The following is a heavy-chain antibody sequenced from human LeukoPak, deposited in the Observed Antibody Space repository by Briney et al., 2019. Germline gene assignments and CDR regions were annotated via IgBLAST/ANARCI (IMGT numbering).Heavy chain of an antibody. CDR2: IKQDGSEK. V-gene: IGHV3-7*04. D-gene: IGHD1-26*01. J-gene: IGHJ4*02. Sequence: GGSLRLSCAASGFTFSSYWMSWVRQAPGKGLEWVANIKQDGSEKYYADSVKGRFTISRDNSKNTLYLQMNSLRAEDTAVYYCAKEEYSGSSDFDYWGQGTLVTVSS. CDR3: AKEEYSGSSDFDY. CDR1: GFTFSSYW.